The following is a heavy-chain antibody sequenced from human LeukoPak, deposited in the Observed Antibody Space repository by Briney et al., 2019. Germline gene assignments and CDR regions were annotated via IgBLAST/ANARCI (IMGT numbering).Heavy chain of an antibody. CDR1: GGSISSYY. CDR2: IYYSGST. J-gene: IGHJ4*01. V-gene: IGHV4-59*08. D-gene: IGHD2-15*01. CDR3: ARHSGGRRYCSGGSCGRDL. Sequence: SETLSLTCTVSGGSISSYYWSWIRQPPGKGLEWIGYIYYSGSTNYNPSLKSLITMSVDTSKNQFSLKLSSVTAADTAVYYCARHSGGRRYCSGGSCGRDLWGQATLVTVSS.